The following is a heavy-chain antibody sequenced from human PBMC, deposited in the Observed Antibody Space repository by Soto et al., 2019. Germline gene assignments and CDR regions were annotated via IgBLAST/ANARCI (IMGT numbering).Heavy chain of an antibody. J-gene: IGHJ4*02. D-gene: IGHD2-21*02. V-gene: IGHV3-74*01. Sequence: EVQLAESGGVLVQPGGSLRLSCVASGFTFSDHWMHWVRHAPGKGLVWVSRINSGGSRTNYADSVKGRFTISRDNAKNTLYLEMNSLSVEDTAVYYCARGNCSGDTCFFGGTHWGRGTLVTVSS. CDR3: ARGNCSGDTCFFGGTH. CDR2: INSGGSRT. CDR1: GFTFSDHW.